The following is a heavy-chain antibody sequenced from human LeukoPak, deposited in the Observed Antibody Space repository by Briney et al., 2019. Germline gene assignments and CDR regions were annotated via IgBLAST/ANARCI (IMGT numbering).Heavy chain of an antibody. D-gene: IGHD6-13*01. CDR1: GGSFSGYY. CDR3: ARRRLRAAADLPGAFDI. V-gene: IGHV4-34*01. J-gene: IGHJ3*02. CDR2: INHSGST. Sequence: SETLSLTCAVYGGSFSGYYWSWIRQPPGKGLEWIGEINHSGSTNYNPSLKSRVTISVDTSKNQFSLKLSSVTAADTAVYYCARRRLRAAADLPGAFDIWGQGTMVTVSS.